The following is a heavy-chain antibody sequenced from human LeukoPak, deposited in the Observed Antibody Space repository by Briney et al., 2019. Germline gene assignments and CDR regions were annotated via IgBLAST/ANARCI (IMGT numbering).Heavy chain of an antibody. J-gene: IGHJ4*02. V-gene: IGHV3-9*01. CDR1: GFTFDDYA. CDR2: ISWNSGSI. Sequence: GRSLRLSCAASGFTFDDYAMHWVRQAPGKGLEWVSGISWNSGSIGYADSVKGRFTISRDNAKNSLYLQMNSLRAEDTAVYYCARGYENSGYSSSDYWGQGTLVTVSS. D-gene: IGHD3-22*01. CDR3: ARGYENSGYSSSDY.